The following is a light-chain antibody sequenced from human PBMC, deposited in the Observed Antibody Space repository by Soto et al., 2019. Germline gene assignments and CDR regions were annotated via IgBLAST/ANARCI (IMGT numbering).Light chain of an antibody. CDR1: SSNIGAGFD. CDR2: SSS. Sequence: SVLTQPPSVSGATGQRVTISCTGSSSNIGAGFDAHWYQQLPGTAPTLLIYSSSHRPSGVPDRFSGSKSGTSASLAITGLQAEDEADYFCQSYDNGLSGNYVCGTGTKVTVL. CDR3: QSYDNGLSGNYV. J-gene: IGLJ1*01. V-gene: IGLV1-40*01.